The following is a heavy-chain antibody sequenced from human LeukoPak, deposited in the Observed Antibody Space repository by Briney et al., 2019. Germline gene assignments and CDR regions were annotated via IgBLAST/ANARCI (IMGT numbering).Heavy chain of an antibody. Sequence: RGGSLRLSCAASGFTSSSYAMSWVRQAPGKGLEWVSAISGSGGSTYYADSVKGRFTISRDNSKNTLYLQMNSLRAEDTAVYYCAKGKVVPAATDFDYWGQGTLVTVSS. D-gene: IGHD2-2*01. V-gene: IGHV3-23*01. CDR3: AKGKVVPAATDFDY. J-gene: IGHJ4*02. CDR2: ISGSGGST. CDR1: GFTSSSYA.